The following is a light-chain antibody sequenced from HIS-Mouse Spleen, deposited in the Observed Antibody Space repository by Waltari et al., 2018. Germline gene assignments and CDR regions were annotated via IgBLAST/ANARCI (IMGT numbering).Light chain of an antibody. CDR3: QAWDSRTF. CDR2: QDS. CDR1: KLGDHN. J-gene: IGLJ2*01. Sequence: SSDLPQPPPVSVPPGQPPSTTQCGDKLGDHNASWYQQKPGQSPVLVIYQDSKWPGGTPALFSGSNSANTATLTIRGPHAMDEADYSCQAWDSRTFFGGGTKLTVL. V-gene: IGLV3-1*01.